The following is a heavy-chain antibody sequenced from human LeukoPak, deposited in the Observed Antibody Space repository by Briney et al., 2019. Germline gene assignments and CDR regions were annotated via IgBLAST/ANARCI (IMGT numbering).Heavy chain of an antibody. CDR1: GGSISSYY. CDR3: ARRSSWYDGWFDP. Sequence: PSETLSLTCTVSGGSISSYYWSWIRQPPGKGLEGIGYIYYSGSTNYNPSLKSRVTISVDTSKNQFSLKLSSVTAADTAVYYCARRSSWYDGWFDPWGQGTLVTVSS. J-gene: IGHJ5*02. CDR2: IYYSGST. V-gene: IGHV4-59*08. D-gene: IGHD6-13*01.